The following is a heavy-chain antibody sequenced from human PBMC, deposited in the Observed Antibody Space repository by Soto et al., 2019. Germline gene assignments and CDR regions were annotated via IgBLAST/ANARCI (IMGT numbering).Heavy chain of an antibody. CDR3: AHGRIRDWYFDL. J-gene: IGHJ2*01. CDR2: IYWDDDK. CDR1: GFSLSTSGVG. V-gene: IGHV2-5*02. Sequence: QITLKESGPTLVKPTQTLTLPCTFSGFSLSTSGVGVGWIRQPPGKALEWLALIYWDDDKRYSPSLKSRLTITKSTSKNQVVLTMTNMDPVDTATYYCAHGRIRDWYFDLWGRGTLVTVSS.